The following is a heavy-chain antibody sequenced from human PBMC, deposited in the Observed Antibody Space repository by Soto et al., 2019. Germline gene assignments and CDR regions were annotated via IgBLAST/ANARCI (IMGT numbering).Heavy chain of an antibody. CDR1: GFTFSSYS. Sequence: GGSLRLSCAASGFTFSSYSMNWVRQAPGKGLEWVSYISSSSSTIYYADSVKGRFTISRDNAKNSLYLQMNSLRAEDTAVYYCATVIFRGGPWGQGTLVTVSS. CDR2: ISSSSSTI. J-gene: IGHJ5*02. D-gene: IGHD3-22*01. CDR3: ATVIFRGGP. V-gene: IGHV3-48*01.